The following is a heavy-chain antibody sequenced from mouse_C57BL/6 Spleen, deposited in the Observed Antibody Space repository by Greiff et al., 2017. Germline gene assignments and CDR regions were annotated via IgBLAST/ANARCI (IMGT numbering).Heavy chain of an antibody. Sequence: QVQLKQPGAELVKPGASVKMSCKASGYTFTSYWITWVKQRPGQGLEWIGDIYPGSGSTNYNEKFKSKATLTVDTSSSTAYMQLSSLTSEDSAVYYCARYPRYYYGSRGDAMDYWGQGTSVTVSS. CDR1: GYTFTSYW. CDR3: ARYPRYYYGSRGDAMDY. CDR2: IYPGSGST. V-gene: IGHV1-55*01. D-gene: IGHD1-1*01. J-gene: IGHJ4*01.